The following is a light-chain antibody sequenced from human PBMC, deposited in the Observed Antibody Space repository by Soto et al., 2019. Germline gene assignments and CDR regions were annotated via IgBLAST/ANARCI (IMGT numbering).Light chain of an antibody. V-gene: IGKV3-20*01. CDR2: GAS. CDR3: QQYGDSPT. J-gene: IGKJ3*01. Sequence: EIVLTQSPGTLSLSPGERATLSCRASQSVSSNYLAWYQQKLDQAPRLLIYGASSRATGIPDRFSGSGSGTDFTLTISRLEPEDFAVYYCQQYGDSPTFGPGTKVEI. CDR1: QSVSSNY.